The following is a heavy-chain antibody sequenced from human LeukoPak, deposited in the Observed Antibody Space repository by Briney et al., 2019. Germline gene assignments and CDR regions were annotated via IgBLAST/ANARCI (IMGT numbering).Heavy chain of an antibody. D-gene: IGHD4-23*01. CDR3: ARETTVVTPGRSDVFDI. V-gene: IGHV4-59*11. J-gene: IGHJ3*02. CDR1: GGSISSHY. CDR2: IYYSGST. Sequence: PSETLSLTCTVSGGSISSHYWNWIRQPPGKGLEWIGYIYYSGSTNYNPSLKSRVPISVDTSKNQFSLKLSSVTAADTAVYYCARETTVVTPGRSDVFDIWGQGTMVTVSS.